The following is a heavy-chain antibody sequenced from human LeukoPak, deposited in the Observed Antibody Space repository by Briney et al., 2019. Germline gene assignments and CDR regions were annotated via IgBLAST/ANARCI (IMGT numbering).Heavy chain of an antibody. CDR3: AWTHNWNYHDAFDI. J-gene: IGHJ3*02. D-gene: IGHD1-7*01. CDR2: IRYDGSNK. CDR1: GFTFSSYG. V-gene: IGHV3-30*02. Sequence: GGSLRLSCAASGFTFSSYGMHWVRQAPGKGLEWVAFIRYDGSNKYYADSVKGRFTISRDNSKNTLYLQMNSLRAEDTAVYYCAWTHNWNYHDAFDIWGRGTMVTVSS.